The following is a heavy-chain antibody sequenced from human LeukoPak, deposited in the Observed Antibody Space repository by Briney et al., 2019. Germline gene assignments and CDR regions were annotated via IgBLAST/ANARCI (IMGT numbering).Heavy chain of an antibody. V-gene: IGHV1-8*01. CDR3: ARGNYYDSSGPDLDY. Sequence: ASVKVSCKASGYTFTSYDINWVRQATGEGLEWMGWMNPNSGNTGYAQKFQGRVTITRNTSISTAYMELSSLRSEGTAVYYCARGNYYDSSGPDLDYWGQGTLVTVSS. D-gene: IGHD3-22*01. CDR2: MNPNSGNT. J-gene: IGHJ4*02. CDR1: GYTFTSYD.